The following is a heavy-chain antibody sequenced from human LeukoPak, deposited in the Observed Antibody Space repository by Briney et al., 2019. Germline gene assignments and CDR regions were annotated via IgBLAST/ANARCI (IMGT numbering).Heavy chain of an antibody. CDR3: VRDRHYIGNREVRFPY. Sequence: GGSLRLSCAASGFTFSSYSMNWVRQAPGKGLEWISYISNSSSTMYYADSVKGRFTISRDNAKNSLDLQMNSLRVEDTAVYYCVRDRHYIGNREVRFPYWGQGALVTVSS. D-gene: IGHD3-10*01. V-gene: IGHV3-48*04. CDR1: GFTFSSYS. CDR2: ISNSSSTM. J-gene: IGHJ4*02.